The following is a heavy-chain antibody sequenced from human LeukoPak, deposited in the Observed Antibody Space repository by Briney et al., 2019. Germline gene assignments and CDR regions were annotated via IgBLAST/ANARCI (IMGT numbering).Heavy chain of an antibody. J-gene: IGHJ4*02. CDR3: ARDLGIFGVVIMVGGGLDY. CDR2: INPSGGST. Sequence: GASVKVSCKASGYTFTSYYMHWVRQAPGQGLEWMGIINPSGGSTSYAQKFQGRVTMTRDTSTSTVYMELSSLRSEDTAVYYCARDLGIFGVVIMVGGGLDYWGRGTLVTVSS. V-gene: IGHV1-46*01. D-gene: IGHD3-3*01. CDR1: GYTFTSYY.